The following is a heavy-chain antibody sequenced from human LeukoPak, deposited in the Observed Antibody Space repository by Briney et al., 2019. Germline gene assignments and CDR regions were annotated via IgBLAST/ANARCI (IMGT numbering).Heavy chain of an antibody. CDR1: GGTFSSYA. J-gene: IGHJ4*02. Sequence: SVKVSCKASGGTFSSYAISWVRQAPGQGLEWMGRIIPILGIANYAQKFQGRVTITADKSTSTAYMELSSLRSEDTAVYYCARGSGLGESYYFDNWAQEPRVTVPS. D-gene: IGHD3-16*01. CDR2: IIPILGIA. V-gene: IGHV1-69*04. CDR3: ARGSGLGESYYFDN.